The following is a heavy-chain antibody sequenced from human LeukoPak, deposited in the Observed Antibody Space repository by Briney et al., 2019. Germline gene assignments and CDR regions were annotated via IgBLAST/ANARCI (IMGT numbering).Heavy chain of an antibody. V-gene: IGHV1-69*05. CDR1: GGTFSSYA. D-gene: IGHD4-23*01. Sequence: SVKVSCKASGGTFSSYAISWVRQAPGQGLEWMGRIIPIFGTANYAQKLQGRVTITTDESTSTLYMELSSLRSEDTAVYYCARDPAGNSLLDYWGQGTLVTVSS. CDR2: IIPIFGTA. CDR3: ARDPAGNSLLDY. J-gene: IGHJ4*02.